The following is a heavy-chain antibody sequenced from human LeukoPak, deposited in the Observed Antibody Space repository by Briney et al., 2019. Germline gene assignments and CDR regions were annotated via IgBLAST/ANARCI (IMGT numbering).Heavy chain of an antibody. CDR2: IYYSGST. D-gene: IGHD3-3*01. Sequence: GSLRLSCAASGFTFSSYEMHWVRQPPGKGLEWIGTIYYSGSTYYNPSLKSRVTISVDTSKNQFSLKLSSVTAADTAVYYCARHDRYDFNFDYWGQGTLVTVSS. CDR1: GFTFSSYE. V-gene: IGHV4-39*01. J-gene: IGHJ4*02. CDR3: ARHDRYDFNFDY.